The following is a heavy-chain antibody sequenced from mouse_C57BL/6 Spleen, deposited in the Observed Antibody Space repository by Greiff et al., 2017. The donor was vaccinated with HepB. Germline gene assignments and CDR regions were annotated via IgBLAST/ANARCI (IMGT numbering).Heavy chain of an antibody. D-gene: IGHD1-1*01. CDR3: AKDYYGISYGYFDV. CDR2: INPYNGDT. CDR1: GYSFTGYF. Sequence: LLVESGPELVKPGDSVKISCQASGYSFTGYFMNWVMQSHGKSLEWIGRINPYNGDTFYNQKFKGKATWTVDKSSSTAHMELRSLTSEASAVYYCAKDYYGISYGYFDVWGTGTTVTVSS. J-gene: IGHJ1*03. V-gene: IGHV1-20*01.